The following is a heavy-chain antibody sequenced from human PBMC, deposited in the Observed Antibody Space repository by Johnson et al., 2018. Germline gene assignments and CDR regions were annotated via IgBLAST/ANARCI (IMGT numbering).Heavy chain of an antibody. CDR1: GGSTSSRSYY. Sequence: QVQLQESGPGLAKPSETLSLTCTVSGGSTSSRSYYWGWVRQSPGKGLECLGTVYPSGSAYYNPSLESRVTISIDTSKNQFSLKLKSVTAADTAIYYCARGPAVASNLDYWGQGTLVTVSS. CDR2: VYPSGSA. D-gene: IGHD6-19*01. V-gene: IGHV4-39*07. J-gene: IGHJ4*02. CDR3: ARGPAVASNLDY.